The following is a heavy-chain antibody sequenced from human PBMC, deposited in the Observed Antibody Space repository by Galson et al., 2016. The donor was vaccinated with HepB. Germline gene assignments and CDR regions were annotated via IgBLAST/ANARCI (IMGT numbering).Heavy chain of an antibody. D-gene: IGHD3-22*01. V-gene: IGHV1-46*03. J-gene: IGHJ4*02. CDR1: GYTFTSHY. CDR3: GRGGINTMIVVTPRH. CDR2: INPSGGST. Sequence: SVKVSCKASGYTFTSHYMHWVRQAPGQGLEWMGIINPSGGSTSYAQKFQGRVARTRDTSTSTVYMELSSLRSEDTAVYYCGRGGINTMIVVTPRHWGQGTLVTVSS.